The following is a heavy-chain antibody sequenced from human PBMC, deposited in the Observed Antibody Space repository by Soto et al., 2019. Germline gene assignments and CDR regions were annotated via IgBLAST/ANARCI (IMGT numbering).Heavy chain of an antibody. CDR1: GGSISSYY. J-gene: IGHJ5*02. V-gene: IGHV4-59*01. Sequence: QVQLQESGPGLVKPSETLSLTCTVSGGSISSYYWSWIRQPPGKGLEWIGYIYYSGSTNYNPSLKSRVTPSVDTSKNQFSLKLSSVTAADTAVYYCARESRITMVRGVDNWFDPWGQGTLVTVSS. CDR3: ARESRITMVRGVDNWFDP. CDR2: IYYSGST. D-gene: IGHD3-10*01.